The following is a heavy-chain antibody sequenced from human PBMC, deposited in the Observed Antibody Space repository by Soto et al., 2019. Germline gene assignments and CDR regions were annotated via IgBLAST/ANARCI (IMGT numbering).Heavy chain of an antibody. Sequence: SETLSLTGAVSGGSFSDSDWWSWVRQPPGKGLEWIGEVYFDGSTNYNPSLKSRVSISVDISSNHFSLTLRSVTVADTAVYYCARDLQDRFDYWGQGKLVTVSS. J-gene: IGHJ4*02. V-gene: IGHV4-4*02. CDR1: GGSFSDSDW. CDR3: ARDLQDRFDY. CDR2: VYFDGST.